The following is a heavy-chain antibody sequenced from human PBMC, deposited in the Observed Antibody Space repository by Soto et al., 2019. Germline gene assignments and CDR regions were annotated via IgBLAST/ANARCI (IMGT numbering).Heavy chain of an antibody. CDR3: ARGGLELMPYYSAMYV. V-gene: IGHV4-4*03. CDR1: GGSRSRGNA. J-gene: IGHJ6*02. CDR2: IYHSGST. Sequence: PEPLSLNRPVAGGSRSRGNACSGIRQRPGKGLEWSGEIYHSGSTKYNPSLKSRVTISVDKSKNQFSLKLSSVTAADTAVYYCARGGLELMPYYSAMYVCAQGTTVTVSS. D-gene: IGHD1-7*01.